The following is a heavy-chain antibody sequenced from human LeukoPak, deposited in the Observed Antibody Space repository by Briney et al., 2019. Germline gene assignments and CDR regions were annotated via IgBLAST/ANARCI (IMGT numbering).Heavy chain of an antibody. D-gene: IGHD3-16*01. Sequence: GGSLRLSCAASGFTFSSYSMNWVRQAPGKGLKWVSTINDNGAGTYYADSVKGRFTISRDNSYNTVSLQMNSLRDEDTGVYFCAKGLRTGVGPYMGYHYYMDVWGKGATVTVSS. CDR2: INDNGAGT. V-gene: IGHV3-23*01. CDR1: GFTFSSYS. CDR3: AKGLRTGVGPYMGYHYYMDV. J-gene: IGHJ6*03.